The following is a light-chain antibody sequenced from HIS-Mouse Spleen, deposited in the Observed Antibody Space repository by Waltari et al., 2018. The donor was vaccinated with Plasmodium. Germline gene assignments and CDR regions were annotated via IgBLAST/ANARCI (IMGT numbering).Light chain of an antibody. V-gene: IGLV3-10*01. Sequence: SYELTQPPSVSVSPGQTARITCSGDALPNKYAYWYQQKSGQAPVLVIYEDSKRPSGIPGRFSGSSSGTMATLTISGAQVEDGADYYCYSTDSSGNHRVFGGGTKLTVL. CDR1: ALPNKY. CDR3: YSTDSSGNHRV. J-gene: IGLJ3*02. CDR2: EDS.